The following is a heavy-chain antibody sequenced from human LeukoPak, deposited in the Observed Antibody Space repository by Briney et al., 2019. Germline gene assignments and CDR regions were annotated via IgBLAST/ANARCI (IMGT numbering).Heavy chain of an antibody. CDR2: IYYSGST. CDR3: ARGGYYGSGNDFRFDP. Sequence: SETLSLTRTVSGNSISSGDNYWSWIRQPPGKGLEWIGYIYYSGSTNYKPSLKSRVTISVDTSKNQFSLKLSSVTAADTAVYYCARGGYYGSGNDFRFDPWGQGTLVTVSS. V-gene: IGHV4-61*08. CDR1: GNSISSGDNY. D-gene: IGHD3-10*01. J-gene: IGHJ5*02.